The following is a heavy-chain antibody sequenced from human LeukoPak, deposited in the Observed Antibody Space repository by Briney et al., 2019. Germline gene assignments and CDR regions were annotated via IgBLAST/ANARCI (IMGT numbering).Heavy chain of an antibody. Sequence: ASVKVSCKASGYTFTSYDINWVRQATGQGLVWMGWMNPNSANTGYAQKFQGRVTITRNTSISTAYMELSSLRSEDTAVYHCARGRGSGYYYYFDYWGQGALVTVSS. V-gene: IGHV1-8*03. CDR1: GYTFTSYD. D-gene: IGHD3-22*01. J-gene: IGHJ4*02. CDR2: MNPNSANT. CDR3: ARGRGSGYYYYFDY.